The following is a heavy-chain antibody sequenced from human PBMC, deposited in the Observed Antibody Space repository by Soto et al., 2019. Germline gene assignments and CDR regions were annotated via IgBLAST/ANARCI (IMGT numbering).Heavy chain of an antibody. J-gene: IGHJ4*02. CDR3: AADPAPPGSYYGPNQNFDY. Sequence: SVKVSCKASGFTFTSSAVQWVRQARGQRLEWIGWIVVGSGNTNYAQKFQERVTITRDMSTSTAYMELSSLRSEDTAVYYCAADPAPPGSYYGPNQNFDYWGQGTLVTVSS. D-gene: IGHD3-10*01. V-gene: IGHV1-58*01. CDR1: GFTFTSSA. CDR2: IVVGSGNT.